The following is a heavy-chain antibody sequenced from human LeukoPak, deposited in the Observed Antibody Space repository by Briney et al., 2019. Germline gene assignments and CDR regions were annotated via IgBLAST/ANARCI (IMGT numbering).Heavy chain of an antibody. CDR2: ISYDGSNK. Sequence: GRSLRLSCAASGFTFSSYAMHWVRQAPGKGLEWVAVISYDGSNKYYADSVKGRFTIPRDNSKNTLYLQMNSLRAEDTAVYYCARDSQGADDYGGNSDDYYYYGMDVWGQGTTVTVSS. CDR3: ARDSQGADDYGGNSDDYYYYGMDV. CDR1: GFTFSSYA. D-gene: IGHD4-23*01. J-gene: IGHJ6*02. V-gene: IGHV3-30-3*01.